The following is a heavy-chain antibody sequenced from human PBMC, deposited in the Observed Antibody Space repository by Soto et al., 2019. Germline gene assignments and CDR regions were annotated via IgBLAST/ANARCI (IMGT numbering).Heavy chain of an antibody. D-gene: IGHD2-2*01. CDR1: GFTFSSYG. CDR3: TSCSSTSCYRSGGNYYYYGMDV. Sequence: GGSLRLSCAASGFTFSSYGMHWVRQAPGKGLEWVAVISYDGSNKYYADSVKGRFTISRDNSKNTLYLQMNSLRAEDTAVYYCTSCSSTSCYRSGGNYYYYGMDVWGQGTTATVSS. V-gene: IGHV3-30*03. J-gene: IGHJ6*02. CDR2: ISYDGSNK.